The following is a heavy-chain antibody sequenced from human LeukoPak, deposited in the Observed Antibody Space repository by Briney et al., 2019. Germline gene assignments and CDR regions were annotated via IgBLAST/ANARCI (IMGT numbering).Heavy chain of an antibody. CDR3: ARGLGDHYDSIKTRFDP. CDR2: IYYSGST. V-gene: IGHV4-61*01. D-gene: IGHD3-22*01. Sequence: SETLSLTCTVSGGSVSSGIYYWSWIRQPPGKGLEWIGYIYYSGSTNYNPSLKSRVTISVDTSKNQFPLRLSSVTAADTAVYYCARGLGDHYDSIKTRFDPWGQGTLVTVSS. J-gene: IGHJ5*02. CDR1: GGSVSSGIYY.